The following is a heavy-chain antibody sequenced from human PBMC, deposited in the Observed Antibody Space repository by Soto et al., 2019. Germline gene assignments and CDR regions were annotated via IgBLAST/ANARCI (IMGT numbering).Heavy chain of an antibody. CDR2: IYYSGST. CDR1: GGSISSGDYY. Sequence: PSETLSLTCTVSGGSISSGDYYWSWIRQPPGKSLEWIGYIYYSGSTYYNPSLKSRVTISVDTSKNQFSLKLSSVTAADTAVYYCARDRGIAAGTNWFDPWGQGTLVTVS. CDR3: ARDRGIAAGTNWFDP. J-gene: IGHJ5*02. V-gene: IGHV4-30-4*01. D-gene: IGHD6-13*01.